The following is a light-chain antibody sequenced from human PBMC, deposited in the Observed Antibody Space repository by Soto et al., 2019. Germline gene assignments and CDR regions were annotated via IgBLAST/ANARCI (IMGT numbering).Light chain of an antibody. V-gene: IGLV1-47*01. J-gene: IGLJ1*01. CDR1: SSNIGSNY. CDR2: RNH. Sequence: QSVLTQPPSASGTPGQRVTISCSGSSSNIGSNYVYWYQQLPGTAPKLLIYRNHQRTSEVPDRFSGSKSGTSASLAISGLRSEDEADYYCAAWDDSLSVLFGTGTKVTVL. CDR3: AAWDDSLSVL.